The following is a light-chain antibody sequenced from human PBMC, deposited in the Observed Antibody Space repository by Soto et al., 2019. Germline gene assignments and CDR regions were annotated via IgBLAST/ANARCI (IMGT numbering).Light chain of an antibody. V-gene: IGLV1-40*01. CDR2: DNS. Sequence: QSVLTQPPSASGTPGQRVTISCSGSSSNIGSNTVNWYQQLPGTAPKLLIYDNSNRPSGVPDRFSGSKSGTSASLAITGLQADDEADYYCQSYDSSLSGYVFGAGTKVTVL. CDR3: QSYDSSLSGYV. J-gene: IGLJ1*01. CDR1: SSNIGSNT.